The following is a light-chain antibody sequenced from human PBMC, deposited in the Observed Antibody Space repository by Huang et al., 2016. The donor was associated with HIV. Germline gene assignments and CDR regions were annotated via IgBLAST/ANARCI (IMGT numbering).Light chain of an antibody. V-gene: IGKV3-11*01. CDR1: QGISSS. Sequence: EIVLTQSPATLSLSPGQRATLSCRASQGISSSLAWYQQKTGLAPRLLIYDASNRATGIPVRFSGSGSGTDFTLTISSLEPEDFAVYYCQQRSDWPLTFGGGTKVEIK. CDR3: QQRSDWPLT. CDR2: DAS. J-gene: IGKJ4*01.